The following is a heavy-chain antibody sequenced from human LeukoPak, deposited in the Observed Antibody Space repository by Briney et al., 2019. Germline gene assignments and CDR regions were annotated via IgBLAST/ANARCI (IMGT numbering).Heavy chain of an antibody. CDR2: ISGSGGST. CDR1: GFTFSSYA. J-gene: IGHJ4*02. V-gene: IGHV3-23*01. D-gene: IGHD2-8*01. Sequence: PGGSLRLSCAASGFTFSSYAVSWVRQAPGKGLEWVSSISGSGGSTYSADSVKGRFTISRDNSKNTLYLQMNSLRAKDTALYYCAKDRSCTNDICHGDFDYWGQGTLVTVSS. CDR3: AKDRSCTNDICHGDFDY.